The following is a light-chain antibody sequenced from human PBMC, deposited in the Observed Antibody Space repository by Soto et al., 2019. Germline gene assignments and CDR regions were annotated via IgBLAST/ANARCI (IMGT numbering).Light chain of an antibody. J-gene: IGKJ4*01. Sequence: EIVLTQSPGTLSLSPGEGATLSCRASQSVGNNYLAWYQQKPGQAPRLLIFGASSRATGIPDRFSGSGSGTDVTLTISRLEPEDFAVYYCQQQATSPLTFGGGTKVDIK. CDR2: GAS. CDR3: QQQATSPLT. CDR1: QSVGNNY. V-gene: IGKV3-20*01.